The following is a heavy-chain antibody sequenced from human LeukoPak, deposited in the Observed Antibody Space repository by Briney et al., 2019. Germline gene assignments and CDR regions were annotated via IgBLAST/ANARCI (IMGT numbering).Heavy chain of an antibody. J-gene: IGHJ4*02. V-gene: IGHV4-4*07. D-gene: IGHD1-26*01. CDR2: IYTSGST. CDR1: GGSISSYY. CDR3: AQLIVGATFGYFDY. Sequence: PSETLSLTCTVSGGSISSYYWSWIRQPAGKGLEWIGRIYTSGSTNYNPSLKSRVTMSVDTSKNQFSLKLSSVTAADTAVYYCAQLIVGATFGYFDYWGQGTLVTVSS.